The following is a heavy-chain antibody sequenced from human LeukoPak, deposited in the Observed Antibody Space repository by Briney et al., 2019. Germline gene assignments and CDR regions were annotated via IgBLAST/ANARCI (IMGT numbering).Heavy chain of an antibody. CDR3: ARHWVVVAATALDY. CDR1: GGSISSSSYY. D-gene: IGHD2-15*01. Sequence: KPSETLSLTCTVSGGSISSSSYYWGWIRQPPGKGLEWIGSIYYSGSTYYNPSLKSRVTISVDTSKNQFSLKLSSVTAADTAVYYCARHWVVVAATALDYWGQGTLVTVSS. CDR2: IYYSGST. J-gene: IGHJ4*02. V-gene: IGHV4-39*01.